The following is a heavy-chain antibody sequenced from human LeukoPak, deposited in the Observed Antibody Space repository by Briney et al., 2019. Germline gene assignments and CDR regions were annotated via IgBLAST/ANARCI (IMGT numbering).Heavy chain of an antibody. Sequence: GGSLRLSCAASGFTFSSYSMNWVRQAPGKGLEWVSSITSSSSYIYYTDSLKGRFTISRDNAKNSLYLQMNSLRAEDTAVYYCAELGITMIGGVWGKGTTVTISS. D-gene: IGHD3-10*02. CDR2: ITSSSSYI. CDR3: AELGITMIGGV. J-gene: IGHJ6*04. CDR1: GFTFSSYS. V-gene: IGHV3-21*01.